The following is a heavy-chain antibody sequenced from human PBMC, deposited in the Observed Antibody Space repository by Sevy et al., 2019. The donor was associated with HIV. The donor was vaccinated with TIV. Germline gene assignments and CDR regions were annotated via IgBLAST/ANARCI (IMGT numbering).Heavy chain of an antibody. J-gene: IGHJ4*02. CDR2: ISNRGANI. CDR3: ARGGYTSGWFVDN. Sequence: GGSLRLSCAASGFTLNDHYMNWMRQAPGKGLEWVSYISNRGANIYYGDSVKGRFSISRDNAKNSLYLQMNSLRAEDTAVYFCARGGYTSGWFVDNWGQGTLVTVSS. D-gene: IGHD6-19*01. V-gene: IGHV3-11*04. CDR1: GFTLNDHY.